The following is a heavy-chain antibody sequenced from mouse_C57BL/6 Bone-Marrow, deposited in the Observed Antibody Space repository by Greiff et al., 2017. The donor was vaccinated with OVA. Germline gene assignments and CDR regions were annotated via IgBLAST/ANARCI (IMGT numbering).Heavy chain of an antibody. V-gene: IGHV1-55*01. J-gene: IGHJ1*01. CDR1: GYTFTSYW. CDR2: IYPGSGST. CDR3: ARRYDGSGCRYFYV. Sequence: QVQLQQPGAELVKPGASVKMSCKASGYTFTSYWLTWVKQRPGQGLAWLGDIYPGSGSTNYNEKFKSKATLTADTSSSTAYMQLRSLTSEDSAVYYCARRYDGSGCRYFYVWDWGTTVTVSA. D-gene: IGHD1-1*01.